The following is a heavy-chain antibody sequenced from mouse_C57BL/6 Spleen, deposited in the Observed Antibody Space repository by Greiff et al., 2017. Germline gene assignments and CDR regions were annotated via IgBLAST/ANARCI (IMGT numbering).Heavy chain of an antibody. Sequence: QVQLQQPGAELVKPGASVKMSCKASGYTFTSYWITWVKQRPGQGLEWIGDIYPGSGSTNYNEKFKSKATLTVDTSSSTAYMQLRSLTSEDSAVYYCARGWGLLYKSSMDYWGQGTSVTVSS. CDR2: IYPGSGST. CDR3: ARGWGLLYKSSMDY. CDR1: GYTFTSYW. D-gene: IGHD2-12*01. J-gene: IGHJ4*01. V-gene: IGHV1-55*01.